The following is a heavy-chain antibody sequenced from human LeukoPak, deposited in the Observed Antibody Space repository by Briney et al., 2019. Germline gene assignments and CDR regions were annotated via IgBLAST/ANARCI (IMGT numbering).Heavy chain of an antibody. CDR1: GDSVSSTSVT. J-gene: IGHJ4*02. Sequence: SQTLSLTCAISGDSVSSTSVTWNWIRQSPSRGLEWLGRTYYRSKWYNDCAVSVKSRITINPDTSKNQFSLQLNSVTPEDTAVYYCARVRGGYFDYWGQGTLVTVSS. CDR3: ARVRGGYFDY. CDR2: TYYRSKWYN. V-gene: IGHV6-1*01.